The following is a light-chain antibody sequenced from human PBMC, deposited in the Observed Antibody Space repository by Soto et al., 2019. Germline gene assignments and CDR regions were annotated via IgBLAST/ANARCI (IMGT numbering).Light chain of an antibody. Sequence: EMVMTQSPATLSVSPGERVTLSCRASESVHRNLAWYQQKPGQGPSLLIYYASTRATGVPDRFTGRGSGTEFTLTISSLQSEDFGVYHCHHYSNWSPTFGPGTKVEIK. J-gene: IGKJ3*01. CDR2: YAS. CDR3: HHYSNWSPT. CDR1: ESVHRN. V-gene: IGKV3-15*01.